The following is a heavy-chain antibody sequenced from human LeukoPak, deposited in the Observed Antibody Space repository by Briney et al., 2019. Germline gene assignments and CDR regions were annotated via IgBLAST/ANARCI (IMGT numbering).Heavy chain of an antibody. CDR3: AKHYCSDASCSVFSFDS. J-gene: IGHJ4*02. V-gene: IGHV3-23*01. D-gene: IGHD2-2*01. CDR1: GFTFNNYA. CDR2: ICGNCGTA. Sequence: GGSLTLSCAASGFTFNNYAMNWARQAPGKGLEWVSSICGNCGTAYYVDSVKGRFTISRDNSKNTLYLQMNSLRAEDTAVYYCAKHYCSDASCSVFSFDSWGQGTLVTVSS.